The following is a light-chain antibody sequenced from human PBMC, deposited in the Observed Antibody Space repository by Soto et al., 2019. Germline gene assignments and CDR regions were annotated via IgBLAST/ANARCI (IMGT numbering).Light chain of an antibody. Sequence: EIVMTQSPATLSVSPGERATLSCRASQSVSSNLAWYQQKPGQAPRLLIYSAFSRATGIPDRFSGSGSGTDFTLTISRLEPEDFAVYYCQYYGSSPWTFGQGTKVEIK. J-gene: IGKJ1*01. V-gene: IGKV3-20*01. CDR1: QSVSSN. CDR3: QYYGSSPWT. CDR2: SAF.